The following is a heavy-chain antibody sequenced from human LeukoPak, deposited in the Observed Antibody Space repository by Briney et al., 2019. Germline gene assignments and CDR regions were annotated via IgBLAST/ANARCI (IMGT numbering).Heavy chain of an antibody. V-gene: IGHV3-21*01. J-gene: IGHJ4*02. CDR1: GFIFSNYW. CDR3: ARDGKYYDYVWGSYDY. CDR2: ISSSSSYI. Sequence: GGSLRLSCAASGFIFSNYWMTWVRQTPGKGLEWVSSISSSSSYIYYADSVKGRFTISRDNAKNSLYLQMNSLRAEDTAVYYCARDGKYYDYVWGSYDYWGQGTLVTVSS. D-gene: IGHD3-16*01.